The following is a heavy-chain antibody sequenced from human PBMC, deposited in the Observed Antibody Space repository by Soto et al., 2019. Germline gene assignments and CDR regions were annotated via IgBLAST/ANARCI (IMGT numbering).Heavy chain of an antibody. D-gene: IGHD6-13*01. CDR1: GYTFTSYY. V-gene: IGHV1-46*01. CDR3: VRDGEAGIAAAGQLYYYYYGMDV. Sequence: QVQLVQSGAEVKKPGASVKVSCKASGYTFTSYYMHWVRQAPGQGLEWMGIINPSGGSTSYAQKFQGRVTMTRDTSTSTVYMELSSLRSEDTAVYYCVRDGEAGIAAAGQLYYYYYGMDVWGQGTTVTVSS. J-gene: IGHJ6*02. CDR2: INPSGGST.